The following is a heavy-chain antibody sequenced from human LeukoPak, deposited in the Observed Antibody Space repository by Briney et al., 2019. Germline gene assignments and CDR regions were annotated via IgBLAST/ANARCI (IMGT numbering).Heavy chain of an antibody. J-gene: IGHJ4*02. CDR3: ARARSRYVY. V-gene: IGHV3-7*01. D-gene: IGHD3-10*01. CDR1: GFTFSSFW. CDR2: IKQDGSEK. Sequence: PGGSLRLSCTASGFTFSSFWMSWVLQAPGKGLEWVANIKQDGSEKYYVDSVKGRFTISRDNAANSLYLQMNSLRAEDTAVYYCARARSRYVYWGQGTLVTVSS.